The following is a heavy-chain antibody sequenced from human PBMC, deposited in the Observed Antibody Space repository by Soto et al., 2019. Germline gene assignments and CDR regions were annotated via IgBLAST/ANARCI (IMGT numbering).Heavy chain of an antibody. CDR2: IYSSENT. Sequence: SETLSLTCTVSGGSVSSSSYSWGWIRQPPGKGLEWIGTIYSSENTYYNPSLMSRVTISVDTSKNQFSLKLSSVTAADTAVYYCARDISFFGAFDIWGQGTMVTVSS. J-gene: IGHJ3*02. CDR1: GGSVSSSSYS. V-gene: IGHV4-39*07. CDR3: ARDISFFGAFDI. D-gene: IGHD3-16*01.